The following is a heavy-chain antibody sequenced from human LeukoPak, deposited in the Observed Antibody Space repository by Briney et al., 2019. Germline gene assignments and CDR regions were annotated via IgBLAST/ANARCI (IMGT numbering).Heavy chain of an antibody. CDR1: GFTFSSYS. D-gene: IGHD3-22*01. Sequence: GGSLRLSCAASGFTFSSYSMNWVRQAPGKGLEWVSSISSSSSYIYYAGSVKGRFTISRDNAKNSLYLQMNSLRAEDTAVYYCARDSSGYYWPDYWGQGTLVTVSS. J-gene: IGHJ4*02. CDR2: ISSSSSYI. CDR3: ARDSSGYYWPDY. V-gene: IGHV3-21*01.